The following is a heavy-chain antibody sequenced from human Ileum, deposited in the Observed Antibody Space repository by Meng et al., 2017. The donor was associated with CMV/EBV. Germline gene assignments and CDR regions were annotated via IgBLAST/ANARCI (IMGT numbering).Heavy chain of an antibody. J-gene: IGHJ4*02. D-gene: IGHD6-19*01. Sequence: GGSLRLSCAASGFTFSNYGMHWVRQVSGKGLEWVSVISSSGGSTYYADSVKGRFTVSRDNSKNTLYLQMKSLRAEDTAVYYCASGWYVDYWGQGTLVTVSS. V-gene: IGHV3-23*01. CDR2: ISSSGGST. CDR3: ASGWYVDY. CDR1: GFTFSNYG.